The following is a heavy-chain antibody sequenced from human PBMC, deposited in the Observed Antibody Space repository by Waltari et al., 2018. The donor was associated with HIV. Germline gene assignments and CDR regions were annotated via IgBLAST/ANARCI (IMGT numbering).Heavy chain of an antibody. CDR2: ISDTGDTA. D-gene: IGHD4-17*01. J-gene: IGHJ4*02. Sequence: EVQLLESGGGLVQPGGSLRLSCAAPGFAFSSYAMSWVRQVPGKGLEWASVISDTGDTAYYADSVEGRFTISRDNSKNTLYLQMNNLRAEDTAVYYCAKDRAPTVTRGYFDYWGQGTLVTVSS. CDR3: AKDRAPTVTRGYFDY. CDR1: GFAFSSYA. V-gene: IGHV3-23*01.